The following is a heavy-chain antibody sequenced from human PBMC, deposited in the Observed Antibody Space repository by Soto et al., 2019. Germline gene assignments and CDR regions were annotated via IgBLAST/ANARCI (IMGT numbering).Heavy chain of an antibody. CDR3: AKDLVITIFGVVIGRYFDY. V-gene: IGHV3-23*01. J-gene: IGHJ4*02. Sequence: GGSLSLSCAASGFTFSSYAMSWVRQAPGKGLEWVSAISGSGGSTYYADSVKGRFTISRDNSKNTLYLQMNSLRAEDTAVYYCAKDLVITIFGVVIGRYFDYWGQGTLVTVSS. CDR2: ISGSGGST. D-gene: IGHD3-3*01. CDR1: GFTFSSYA.